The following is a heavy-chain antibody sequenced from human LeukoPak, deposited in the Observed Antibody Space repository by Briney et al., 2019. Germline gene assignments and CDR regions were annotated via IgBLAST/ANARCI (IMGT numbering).Heavy chain of an antibody. V-gene: IGHV3-43D*04. J-gene: IGHJ4*02. CDR3: AKDGDKYYDYVWGSSHYYFDY. D-gene: IGHD3-16*01. CDR1: GFTFDDYA. CDR2: ISWDGGST. Sequence: PGGSLRLSCAASGFTFDDYAMHWVRQAPGKGLEWVSLISWDGGSTHYADSVKGRFTISRDNSKNSLYLQMNSLRAEDTALYYCAKDGDKYYDYVWGSSHYYFDYWGQGTLVTVSS.